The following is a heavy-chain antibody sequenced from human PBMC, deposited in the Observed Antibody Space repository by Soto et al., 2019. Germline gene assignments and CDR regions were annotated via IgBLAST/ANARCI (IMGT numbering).Heavy chain of an antibody. CDR2: IYYSGST. CDR3: VRGGIAGHWFDP. D-gene: IGHD2-21*01. J-gene: IGHJ5*02. Sequence: SETLSLTCTVSGGSISSGGYYWNWIRQHPGKGLEWIGYIYYSGSTYYNPSLKSRLTLSADTSRNQLSLHLTSVTAADTAVYYCVRGGIAGHWFDPWGQRILVTVS. CDR1: GGSISSGGYY. V-gene: IGHV4-31*03.